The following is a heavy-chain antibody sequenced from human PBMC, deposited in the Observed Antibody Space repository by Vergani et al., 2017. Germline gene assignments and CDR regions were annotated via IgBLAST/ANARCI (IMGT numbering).Heavy chain of an antibody. CDR2: ISSNGDST. V-gene: IGHV3-64D*06. CDR1: GFMFSNYA. Sequence: EVQLVESGGGLVQPGGSLRLSCSASGFMFSNYAMHWVRQAPGKGLEYVSGISSNGDSTYYADSVKGRFTISRDNSKNTLYLQMSSLRAEDTAVYYCVKXPYDYVWGSYRYPYYFDYWGQGTLVTVSS. J-gene: IGHJ4*02. CDR3: VKXPYDYVWGSYRYPYYFDY. D-gene: IGHD3-16*02.